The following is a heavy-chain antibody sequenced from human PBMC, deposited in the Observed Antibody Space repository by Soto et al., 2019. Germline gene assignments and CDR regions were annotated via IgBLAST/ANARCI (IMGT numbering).Heavy chain of an antibody. CDR1: GFTFSSYA. V-gene: IGHV3-23*01. CDR3: AKGAGYSSSWPGDYYYGMDV. D-gene: IGHD6-13*01. Sequence: GGSLRLSCAASGFTFSSYAMSCVRQAPGKGLEWVSAISGSGGSTYYADSVKGRFTISRDNSKNTLYLQMNSLRAEDTAVYYCAKGAGYSSSWPGDYYYGMDVWGQGTTVTVSS. CDR2: ISGSGGST. J-gene: IGHJ6*02.